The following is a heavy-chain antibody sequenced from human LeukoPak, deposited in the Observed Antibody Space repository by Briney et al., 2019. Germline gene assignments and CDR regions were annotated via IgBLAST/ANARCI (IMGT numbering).Heavy chain of an antibody. Sequence: SETLSLTCTVSGGSISSGGYYWSWIRQPPGKGLEWIGSIYYSGSTYYNPSLKSRVTISVDTSKNQFSLKLSSVTAADTAVYYCARRREGDYGDYDYGMDVWGQGTTVTVSS. CDR2: IYYSGST. CDR1: GGSISSGGYY. D-gene: IGHD4-17*01. J-gene: IGHJ6*02. V-gene: IGHV4-39*01. CDR3: ARRREGDYGDYDYGMDV.